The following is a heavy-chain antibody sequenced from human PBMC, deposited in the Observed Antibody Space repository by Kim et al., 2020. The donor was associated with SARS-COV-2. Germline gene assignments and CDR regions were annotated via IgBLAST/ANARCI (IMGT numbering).Heavy chain of an antibody. V-gene: IGHV4-31*03. D-gene: IGHD3-16*01. CDR3: ARDGIDSRGGFDP. Sequence: SETLSLTCTVSGGSISSGGYYWTWIRQHPGKGLEWIGYIYHNGNTYYNPSLKSRVSMSIDTSKNQFSLTLTSVTAADTAVYYCARDGIDSRGGFDPWGQG. CDR2: IYHNGNT. CDR1: GGSISSGGYY. J-gene: IGHJ5*02.